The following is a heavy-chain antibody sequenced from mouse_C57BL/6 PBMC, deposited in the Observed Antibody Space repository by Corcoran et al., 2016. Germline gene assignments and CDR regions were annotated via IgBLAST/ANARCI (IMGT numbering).Heavy chain of an antibody. CDR3: ARRIYYYGSIDY. V-gene: IGHV1-26*01. Sequence: EVQLQQSGPELVKHGASVKISCKASGYTFTDYYMNWVKQSHGKSLEWIGDINPNNGGTSYNQKFKGKATLNVDKSSSTAYMELRSLTSEDSAVYYCARRIYYYGSIDYWGQGTTLTVSS. D-gene: IGHD1-1*01. J-gene: IGHJ2*01. CDR1: GYTFTDYY. CDR2: INPNNGGT.